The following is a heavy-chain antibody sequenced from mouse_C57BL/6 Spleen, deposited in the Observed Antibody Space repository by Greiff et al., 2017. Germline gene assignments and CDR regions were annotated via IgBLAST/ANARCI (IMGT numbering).Heavy chain of an antibody. V-gene: IGHV1-4*01. CDR2: INPSSGYT. D-gene: IGHD1-1*01. Sequence: VQLQQSGAELARPGASVKMSFKASGYTFTSYTMHWVKQRPGQGLEWIGYINPSSGYTKYNQKFKDKATLTADKSSSTAYMQLSSLTSEDSAVYYCARSPLTTVEVEGDYWGQGTTLTVSS. CDR1: GYTFTSYT. CDR3: ARSPLTTVEVEGDY. J-gene: IGHJ2*01.